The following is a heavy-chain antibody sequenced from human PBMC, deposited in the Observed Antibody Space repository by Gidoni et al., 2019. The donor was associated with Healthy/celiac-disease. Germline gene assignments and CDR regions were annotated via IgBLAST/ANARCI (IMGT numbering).Heavy chain of an antibody. D-gene: IGHD6-13*01. J-gene: IGHJ4*02. V-gene: IGHV3-30*04. CDR2: ISHDGSNK. CDR3: ARGKRSSPEDYFDY. Sequence: QVQLVESGGGVVQPGRPLRLSCAAPGFTFSSYAMHWVRQAPGKGLEWVAVISHDGSNKYYADSVKGRFTISRDNSKNTLYLQMNSLRAEDTAVYYCARGKRSSPEDYFDYWGQGTLVTVSS. CDR1: GFTFSSYA.